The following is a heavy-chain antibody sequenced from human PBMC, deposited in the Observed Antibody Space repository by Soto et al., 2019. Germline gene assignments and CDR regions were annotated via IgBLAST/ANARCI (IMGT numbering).Heavy chain of an antibody. V-gene: IGHV1-24*01. CDR2: FDPEDGET. Sequence: ASVKVSCKVSGYTLTELSMHWVRQAPGKGLEWMGGFDPEDGETIYAQKFQGRVTMTEDTSTDTAYMELSSLRSEDTAVYYCATVLHSSGWHDIFDYWGQGTLVTVSS. CDR1: GYTLTELS. J-gene: IGHJ4*02. D-gene: IGHD6-19*01. CDR3: ATVLHSSGWHDIFDY.